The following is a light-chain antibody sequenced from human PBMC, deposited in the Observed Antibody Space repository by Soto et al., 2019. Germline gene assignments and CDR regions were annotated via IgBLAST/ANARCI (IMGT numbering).Light chain of an antibody. V-gene: IGLV2-8*01. CDR2: EVS. CDR3: SSDAGSNNLV. Sequence: QSALTQPPSASGSPGQSVTISCTGTSSDVGGYNYVSWYQQHPGKAPKLMIYEVSKRPSGGPDRFSGSKSGNTASPTVSGLQAEDEADYYCSSDAGSNNLVFGGGTKLTVL. CDR1: SSDVGGYNY. J-gene: IGLJ2*01.